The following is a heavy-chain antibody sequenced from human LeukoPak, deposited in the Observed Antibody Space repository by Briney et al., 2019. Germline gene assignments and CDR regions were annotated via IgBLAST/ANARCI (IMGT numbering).Heavy chain of an antibody. CDR2: ISGSGGST. CDR1: GFTFSSYA. J-gene: IGHJ4*02. D-gene: IGHD2-21*01. Sequence: GGSLRLSCAASGFTFSSYAMSWVRRAPGKGLEWVSAISGSGGSTYYADSVKGRFTISRDNSKNTLYLQVNSLRAEDTAVYYCAKASLGESRWYFDYWGQGTLVTVSS. V-gene: IGHV3-23*01. CDR3: AKASLGESRWYFDY.